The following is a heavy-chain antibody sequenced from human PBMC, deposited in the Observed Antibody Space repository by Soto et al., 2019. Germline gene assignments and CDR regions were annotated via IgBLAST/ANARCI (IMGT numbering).Heavy chain of an antibody. D-gene: IGHD2-2*01. J-gene: IGHJ6*02. Sequence: XSVKVSCKASVYTFTSYAIHWVRQAPGQSLEWMGWINAGNGNTKYSQKFQGRVTITRDTSASTAYMELSSLRSEDTAVYYCARTSLRYCSSTSCVYGMDVWGQGTTVTVSS. CDR2: INAGNGNT. CDR1: VYTFTSYA. CDR3: ARTSLRYCSSTSCVYGMDV. V-gene: IGHV1-3*01.